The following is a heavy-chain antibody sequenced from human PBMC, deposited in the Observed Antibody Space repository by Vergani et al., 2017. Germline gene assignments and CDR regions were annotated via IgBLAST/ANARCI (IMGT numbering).Heavy chain of an antibody. CDR3: ARNMGEQQLEEGVGYYYYYMDV. V-gene: IGHV3-66*01. D-gene: IGHD6-13*01. Sequence: EVQLVESGGGLVQPGGSLRLSCAASGFTVSSNYMSWVRQAPGKGLEWVSVIYSGGSTYYAASVKGRFTISRDNSKNTLYLQMNSLSAEDTAVYYCARNMGEQQLEEGVGYYYYYMDVWGKGTTVTVSS. CDR2: IYSGGST. CDR1: GFTVSSNY. J-gene: IGHJ6*03.